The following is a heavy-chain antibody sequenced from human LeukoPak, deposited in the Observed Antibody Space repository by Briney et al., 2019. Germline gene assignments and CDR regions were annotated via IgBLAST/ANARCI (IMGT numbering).Heavy chain of an antibody. V-gene: IGHV3-23*01. CDR2: ISGSGGST. CDR1: GFTFSSYA. J-gene: IGHJ4*02. CDR3: AKDLPDYVWGSYRSAVFFDY. Sequence: GGSLRLSCAASGFTFSSYAMSWVRQAPGKGLEWVSAISGSGGSTYYADSVKGRFTISRDNSKNTLYLQINSLRAEDTAVYYCAKDLPDYVWGSYRSAVFFDYWGQGTLVTVSS. D-gene: IGHD3-16*02.